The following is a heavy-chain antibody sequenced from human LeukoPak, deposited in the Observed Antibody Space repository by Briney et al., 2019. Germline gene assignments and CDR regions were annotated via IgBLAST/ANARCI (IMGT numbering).Heavy chain of an antibody. Sequence: GGSRRLSWAASGFTFSNYAMGWVRQVPGGGRGWVSTFSSRGDSTYDADPVKGRFTISRDNSTNSLYLQMNSVRAEDTAVYYCAKGPRPDITVAHTVEKWGQGTLVTVSS. CDR2: FSSRGDST. J-gene: IGHJ4*02. CDR1: GFTFSNYA. D-gene: IGHD6-19*01. V-gene: IGHV3-23*01. CDR3: AKGPRPDITVAHTVEK.